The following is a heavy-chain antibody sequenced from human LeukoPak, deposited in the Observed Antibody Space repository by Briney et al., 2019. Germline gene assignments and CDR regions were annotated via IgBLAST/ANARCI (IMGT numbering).Heavy chain of an antibody. J-gene: IGHJ4*02. Sequence: GGCLRLSCAASVFTFSSYSIKWVRQAPGKGLEWVSSIGSSSSYIYYADSVKGRFTISRDDAKNSLYLQMNSLRAEDTAVYYCARAPLSGNSYSGSYYPDYWGQGTLVTVSS. CDR2: IGSSSSYI. V-gene: IGHV3-21*01. CDR3: ARAPLSGNSYSGSYYPDY. CDR1: VFTFSSYS. D-gene: IGHD1-26*01.